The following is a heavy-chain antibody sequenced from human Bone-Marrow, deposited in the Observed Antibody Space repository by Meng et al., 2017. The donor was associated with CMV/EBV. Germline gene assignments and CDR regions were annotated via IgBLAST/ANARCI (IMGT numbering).Heavy chain of an antibody. J-gene: IGHJ4*02. CDR2: IIPILGIA. V-gene: IGHV1-69*10. CDR1: GCTFSSYA. D-gene: IGHD6-13*01. Sequence: SVKVSCKASGCTFSSYAISWVRQAPGQGLEWMGGIIPILGIANYAQKFQGRVTITADKSTSTAYMKLSNLRAEDTAVYYCASRGGAAAGMGDYWGQGTLVTVSS. CDR3: ASRGGAAAGMGDY.